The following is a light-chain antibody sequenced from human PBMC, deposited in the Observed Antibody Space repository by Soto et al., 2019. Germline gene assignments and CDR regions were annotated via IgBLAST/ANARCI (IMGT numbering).Light chain of an antibody. CDR2: GAS. CDR3: QQYGNSLLT. CDR1: QSVSSNY. Sequence: EIVLTQSPGTLSLSPGERATLSCRACQSVSSNYLAWYQQKPGQAPRLLIYGASIRAPGIPDRFSGSGSGTDFTLTIRRLEPEDFAVYYCQQYGNSLLTFGGGTKVEIK. J-gene: IGKJ4*01. V-gene: IGKV3-20*01.